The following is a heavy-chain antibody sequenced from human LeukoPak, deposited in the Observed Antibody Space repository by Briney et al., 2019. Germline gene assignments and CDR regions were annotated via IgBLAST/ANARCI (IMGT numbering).Heavy chain of an antibody. J-gene: IGHJ4*02. CDR2: ISSSSSYI. V-gene: IGHV3-21*01. D-gene: IGHD6-13*01. Sequence: PGGSLRLSCAASGFTFSSYAMSWVRQAPGKGLEWVSSISSSSSYIYYADSVKGRFTISRDNAKNSLYLQMNSLRAEDTAVYYCARGGYSSSWFPRTDDYWGQGTLVTVSS. CDR1: GFTFSSYA. CDR3: ARGGYSSSWFPRTDDY.